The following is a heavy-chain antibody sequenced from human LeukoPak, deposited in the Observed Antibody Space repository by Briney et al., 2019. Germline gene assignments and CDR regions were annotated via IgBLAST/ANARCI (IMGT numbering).Heavy chain of an antibody. J-gene: IGHJ4*02. CDR1: GGSISSYY. V-gene: IGHV4-59*08. CDR3: ARTTLYYFDY. Sequence: SETLSLTCTVSGGSISSYYWSWIRQPPGKGLEWIGYIYYSGNTDSNPSLKSRVTISVDTSKNQFSLKLSSVTAADTAVYYCARTTLYYFDYWGQGTLVTVSS. CDR2: IYYSGNT. D-gene: IGHD1-26*01.